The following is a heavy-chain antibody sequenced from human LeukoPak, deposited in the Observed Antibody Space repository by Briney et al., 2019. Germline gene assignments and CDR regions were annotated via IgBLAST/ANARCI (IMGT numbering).Heavy chain of an antibody. Sequence: ASVKVSCKASGGTFNSSGISWVRQAPGQGLEWMGGIISFFGAAHYIQKFQGRLTITADESTSTAYMELSSLRSEDTAVYYCARASSLDAFDIWGQGTMVTVSS. CDR2: IISFFGAA. CDR3: ARASSLDAFDI. V-gene: IGHV1-69*13. CDR1: GGTFNSSG. D-gene: IGHD6-13*01. J-gene: IGHJ3*02.